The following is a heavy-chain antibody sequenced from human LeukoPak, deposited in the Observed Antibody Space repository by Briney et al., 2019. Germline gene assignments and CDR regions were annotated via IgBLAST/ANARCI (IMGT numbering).Heavy chain of an antibody. J-gene: IGHJ5*02. Sequence: ASVKVSCKTSGYTFTSNGISWVRQAPGQGLEWMGWISGYNGNTNYVQNLQGRVTMTTDTSTSTVYMELSSLRSEDTAVYYCARDLGAQTMVFFDPWGQGTLLTVSS. CDR1: GYTFTSNG. CDR2: ISGYNGNT. V-gene: IGHV1-18*01. D-gene: IGHD4/OR15-4a*01. CDR3: ARDLGAQTMVFFDP.